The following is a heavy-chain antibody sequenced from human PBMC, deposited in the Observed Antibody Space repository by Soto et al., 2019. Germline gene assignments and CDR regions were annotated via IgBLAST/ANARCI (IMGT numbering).Heavy chain of an antibody. CDR3: APFQKPINMVRGVIITYNWFDP. V-gene: IGHV1-24*01. J-gene: IGHJ5*02. D-gene: IGHD3-10*01. CDR1: GYTLTELS. Sequence: ASVKVSCKVSGYTLTELSMHWVRQAPGKGLEWMGGFDPEDGETIYAQKFQGRVTMTEDTSTDTAYMELSSLRSEDTAVYYCAPFQKPINMVRGVIITYNWFDPWGQGTLVTVSS. CDR2: FDPEDGET.